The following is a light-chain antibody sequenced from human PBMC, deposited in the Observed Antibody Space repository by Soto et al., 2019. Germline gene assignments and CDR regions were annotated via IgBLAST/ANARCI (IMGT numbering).Light chain of an antibody. CDR1: QSVSSY. V-gene: IGKV3-11*01. J-gene: IGKJ2*01. CDR2: DAS. CDR3: QQRSNWPRT. Sequence: EIVLTQSPATLSLSPGDRATLSCRASQSVSSYLAWYQQKPGQAPRLLIYDASNRATGIPARFSGSGSGTDCTLTISSLEPEDFAVYYGQQRSNWPRTFGQGTKLEIK.